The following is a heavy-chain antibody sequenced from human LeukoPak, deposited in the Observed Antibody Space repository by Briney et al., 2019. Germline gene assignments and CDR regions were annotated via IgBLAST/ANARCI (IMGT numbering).Heavy chain of an antibody. Sequence: PSETLSLTCTVSGGSISSYXXXXXXXXXXXXLEWIGRIYSSGXTNYXPSLKSRVXXXVDTSKNQFSLKLTSVTAADTAVYYCARGVYGSGDYWGQGTLVTVSS. CDR2: IYSSGXT. CDR1: GGSISSYX. J-gene: IGHJ4*02. D-gene: IGHD3-10*01. CDR3: ARGVYGSGDY. V-gene: IGHV4-4*07.